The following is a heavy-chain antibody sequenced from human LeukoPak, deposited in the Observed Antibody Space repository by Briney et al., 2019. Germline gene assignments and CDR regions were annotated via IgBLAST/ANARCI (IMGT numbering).Heavy chain of an antibody. J-gene: IGHJ4*02. CDR2: INPNSGGT. Sequence: ASVKVSCKASGYTFTGYYMHWVRQAPGQGLEWMGWINPNSGGTNYAQKFQGRVTMTRDTSISTAYMELSRLRSDDTAVYYCARGEDDFWSGYYLFDYWGRGTLVTVSS. V-gene: IGHV1-2*02. D-gene: IGHD3-3*01. CDR3: ARGEDDFWSGYYLFDY. CDR1: GYTFTGYY.